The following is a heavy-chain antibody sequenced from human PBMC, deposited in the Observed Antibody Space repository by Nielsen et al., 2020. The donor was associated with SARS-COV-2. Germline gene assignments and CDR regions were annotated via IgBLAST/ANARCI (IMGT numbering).Heavy chain of an antibody. Sequence: ASVKVSCKDSGYTFTGYYMHWVRQAPGQGLEWMGRINPNSGGTNYAQKFQGRVTMTRDTSISTAYMELSRLRSDDTAVYYCAREYVTITRTGMDVWGKGTTVTVSS. CDR3: AREYVTITRTGMDV. J-gene: IGHJ6*03. CDR1: GYTFTGYY. V-gene: IGHV1-2*06. D-gene: IGHD1-14*01. CDR2: INPNSGGT.